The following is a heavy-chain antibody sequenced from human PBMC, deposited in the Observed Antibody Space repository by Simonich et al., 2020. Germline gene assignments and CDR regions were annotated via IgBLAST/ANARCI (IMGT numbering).Heavy chain of an antibody. J-gene: IGHJ4*02. CDR2: IIPILGIA. Sequence: QVQLVQSGAEVKKPGSSVKVSCKASGGTYSSYAISWVRQAPGHGQEWMGEIIPILGIANYAQKFQCRVTSTADKSTSTAYIELGSLRSEDTAVYYWARGEAAAGMGFDYWGQGTLVTVSS. V-gene: IGHV1-69*10. CDR1: GGTYSSYA. D-gene: IGHD6-13*01. CDR3: ARGEAAAGMGFDY.